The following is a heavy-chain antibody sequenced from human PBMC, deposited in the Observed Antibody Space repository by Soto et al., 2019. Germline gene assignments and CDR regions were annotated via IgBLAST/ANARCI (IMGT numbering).Heavy chain of an antibody. CDR2: ISGSGGST. V-gene: IGHV3-23*01. D-gene: IGHD3-22*01. CDR3: AKGDHGYYYDSSGTNSFDY. J-gene: IGHJ4*02. CDR1: GFTFSSYA. Sequence: GGSLRLSCAASGFTFSSYAMSWVRQAPGKGLEWVSAISGSGGSTYYADSVKGRFTISRDNSKNTLYLQMNSLRAEDTAVYYCAKGDHGYYYDSSGTNSFDYWGQGTLVTVSS.